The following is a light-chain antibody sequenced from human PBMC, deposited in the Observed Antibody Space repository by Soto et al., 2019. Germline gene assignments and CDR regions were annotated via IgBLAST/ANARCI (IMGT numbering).Light chain of an antibody. Sequence: QSVLTQPPSASGTPGQRITISCSVSSSNIGSHTVNWHQQVPGTAPKLLIYSNNERPSGVPDRFSGSKSGTSASLAISGLQSGDEADYYCAAWDDSLNGVIFGGGTK. CDR3: AAWDDSLNGVI. V-gene: IGLV1-44*01. CDR2: SNN. J-gene: IGLJ2*01. CDR1: SSNIGSHT.